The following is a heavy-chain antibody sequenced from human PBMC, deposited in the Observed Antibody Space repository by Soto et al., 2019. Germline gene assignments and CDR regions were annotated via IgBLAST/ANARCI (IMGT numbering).Heavy chain of an antibody. CDR3: ARDLGVTGVDFWSGYYDVVHYYGMDV. CDR1: GYSFSGCH. J-gene: IGHJ6*02. CDR2: INPNSGGT. Sequence: VLGTVYLTSCGYSFSGCHMDWGRQANGQGLEWMGWINPNSGGTNYAQKFQGRVTMTRDTSISTAYMELSSLRSEDTAVYYCARDLGVTGVDFWSGYYDVVHYYGMDVWGQGTTVTVSS. D-gene: IGHD3-3*01. V-gene: IGHV1-2*02.